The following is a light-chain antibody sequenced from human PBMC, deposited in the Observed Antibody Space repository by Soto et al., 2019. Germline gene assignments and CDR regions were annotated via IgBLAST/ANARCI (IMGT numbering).Light chain of an antibody. CDR3: QQYNNWPRT. CDR2: GAS. V-gene: IGKV3-15*01. J-gene: IGKJ1*01. Sequence: EIGMTQSPATLSVSPGERATLSCRASQSVSSNLAWYQQKPSQAPRLLIYGASTRATGIPARFSGSGSGTECTLPISSLQSEDFAVYYCQQYNNWPRTFGHGTKVQIK. CDR1: QSVSSN.